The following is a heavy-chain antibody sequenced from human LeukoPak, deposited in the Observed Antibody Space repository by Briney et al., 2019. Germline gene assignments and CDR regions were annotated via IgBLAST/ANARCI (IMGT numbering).Heavy chain of an antibody. Sequence: PSETLSLTCTVSGGSISSYYWSWIRQPLEKGLEWMGHIYYSGSTNYNPSLKSRVTISVDTSKNQFSLKLSSVTAADTAVYYCARVDPDSSSTLEVFDYWGQGTLVTVSS. V-gene: IGHV4-59*01. D-gene: IGHD6-6*01. J-gene: IGHJ4*02. CDR3: ARVDPDSSSTLEVFDY. CDR1: GGSISSYY. CDR2: IYYSGST.